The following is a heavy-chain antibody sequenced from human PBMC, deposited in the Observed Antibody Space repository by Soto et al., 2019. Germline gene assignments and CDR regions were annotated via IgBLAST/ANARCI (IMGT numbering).Heavy chain of an antibody. D-gene: IGHD2-2*01. CDR3: ARAPHCSSTSCYADY. J-gene: IGHJ4*02. Sequence: GASVKVSCKASGYTFTSYGISWVRQAPGQGLEWMGWISAYNGNTNYAQKLQGRVTMTTDTSTSTAYMELRSLRSDDTAVYCCARAPHCSSTSCYADYWGQGTLVTVSS. CDR1: GYTFTSYG. CDR2: ISAYNGNT. V-gene: IGHV1-18*01.